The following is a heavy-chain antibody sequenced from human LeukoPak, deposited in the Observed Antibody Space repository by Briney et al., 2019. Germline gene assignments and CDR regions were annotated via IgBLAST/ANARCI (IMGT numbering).Heavy chain of an antibody. J-gene: IGHJ4*02. Sequence: GGSLRLSCAASGFTFSNYAMYWVRQTPGKGLQWVALISYDGSNKYSADSVKGRFTISRDNSRNTLYLQMNSLRAEDTAVYYCAKTGSSRFDYWGQGTLVTVSS. CDR3: AKTGSSRFDY. D-gene: IGHD1-26*01. CDR2: ISYDGSNK. V-gene: IGHV3-30*04. CDR1: GFTFSNYA.